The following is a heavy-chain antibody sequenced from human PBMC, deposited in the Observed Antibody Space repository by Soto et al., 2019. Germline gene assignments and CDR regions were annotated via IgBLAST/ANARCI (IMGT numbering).Heavy chain of an antibody. CDR1: GGSISSGGYY. V-gene: IGHV4-31*03. J-gene: IGHJ4*02. CDR3: TRDPVDSPDFDY. CDR2: IYYSGST. Sequence: TLSLTCTVSGGSISSGGYYWSWIRQHPGKGLEWIGYIYYSGSTYYNPSLKSRVTISVDTLYLQMNSLRAEDTAVYYCTRDPVDSPDFDYWGQGTLVTVSS. D-gene: IGHD2-15*01.